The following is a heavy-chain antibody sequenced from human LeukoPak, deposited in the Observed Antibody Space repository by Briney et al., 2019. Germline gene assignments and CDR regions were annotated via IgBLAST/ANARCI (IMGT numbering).Heavy chain of an antibody. Sequence: SGTLSLTCAVSGGSISSSNWWSWVRQPPGKGLEWIGEIYHSGSTNYNPSLKSRVTISVDKSKNQFSLKLSSVTAADTAVYYCARDSVVAATTFDYWGQGTLVTVSS. CDR1: GGSISSSNW. CDR2: IYHSGST. D-gene: IGHD2-15*01. CDR3: ARDSVVAATTFDY. V-gene: IGHV4-4*02. J-gene: IGHJ4*02.